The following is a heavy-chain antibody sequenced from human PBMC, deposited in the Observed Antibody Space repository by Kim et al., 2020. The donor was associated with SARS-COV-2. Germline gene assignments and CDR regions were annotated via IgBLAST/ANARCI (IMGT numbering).Heavy chain of an antibody. CDR1: GFTFSNYG. J-gene: IGHJ4*02. D-gene: IGHD3-16*01. V-gene: IGHV3-30*03. Sequence: GGSLRLSCTGSGFTFSNYGFHWVRQAPGKGLEWLALVSPDGDSKYYSDSVKGRFTISRDNSKNTLDLQMNSLRGDDTAVYYCARDSRGQLNLWSLDSWGQGTLVTVSS. CDR3: ARDSRGQLNLWSLDS. CDR2: VSPDGDSK.